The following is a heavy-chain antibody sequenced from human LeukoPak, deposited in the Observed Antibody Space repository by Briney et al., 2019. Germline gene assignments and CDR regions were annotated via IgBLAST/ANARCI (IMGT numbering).Heavy chain of an antibody. CDR2: IYGGRT. Sequence: SETLSLTCTVSGGPLGGNCWHWIRQSPASGLEWIGRIYGGRTKYNPSLMSRVTISFDTSKNQFSLNLRSVTAADTAVYYCARREAKTPIYFDYWGQGALVTVSS. V-gene: IGHV4-59*08. CDR1: GGPLGGNC. CDR3: ARREAKTPIYFDY. J-gene: IGHJ4*02.